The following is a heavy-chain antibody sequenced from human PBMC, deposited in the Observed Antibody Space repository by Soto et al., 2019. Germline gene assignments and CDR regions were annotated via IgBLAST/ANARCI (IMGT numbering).Heavy chain of an antibody. V-gene: IGHV1-46*01. CDR3: ARDAELRYFDWLSTYYYYYGMDV. CDR2: INPSGGST. CDR1: GYTFTSYY. J-gene: IGHJ6*02. Sequence: VASVKVSCKASGYTFTSYYMHWVRQAPGQGLEWMGIINPSGGSTSYAQKFQGRVTMTRDTSTSTVYMELSSLRSEDTAVYYCARDAELRYFDWLSTYYYYYGMDVWGQGTTVTVSS. D-gene: IGHD3-9*01.